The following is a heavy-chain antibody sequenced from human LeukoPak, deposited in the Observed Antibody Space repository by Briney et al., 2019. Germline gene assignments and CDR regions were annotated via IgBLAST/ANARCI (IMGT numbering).Heavy chain of an antibody. D-gene: IGHD4-23*01. CDR3: ARDYLVSYFDY. Sequence: GGPLRLSCAASGFTFTTFGFHWVRQAPGKGLEWVAVIWFDGSKTYYADSVKGRFTISRDNSQNTVYLQMNSLRAEDTAVYYCARDYLVSYFDYWGQGTLVTISS. CDR1: GFTFTTFG. V-gene: IGHV3-33*01. J-gene: IGHJ4*02. CDR2: IWFDGSKT.